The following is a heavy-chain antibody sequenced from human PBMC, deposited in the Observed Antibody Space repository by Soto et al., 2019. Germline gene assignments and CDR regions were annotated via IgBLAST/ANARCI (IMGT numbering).Heavy chain of an antibody. V-gene: IGHV4-61*01. D-gene: IGHD6-19*01. Sequence: PSETLSLTCTVSGGSVSSGSYYWSWIRQPPGKGLEWIGYIYDSGSTNYNPSLKSRVTISVDTSKNQFSLKLSSVTAADTAVYYCARGSGWLPPFDYWGQGTLVTVSS. CDR1: GGSVSSGSYY. J-gene: IGHJ4*02. CDR3: ARGSGWLPPFDY. CDR2: IYDSGST.